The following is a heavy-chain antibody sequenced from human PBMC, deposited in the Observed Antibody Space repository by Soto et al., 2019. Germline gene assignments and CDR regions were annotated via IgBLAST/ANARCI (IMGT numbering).Heavy chain of an antibody. CDR1: GYTFTSYY. Sequence: ASVKVSCKASGYTFTSYYMHWVRQAPGQGLEWMGIINPSGGSTSYAQKFQGRVTMTRDTSTSTVYMELSSLRSEVTAVYYCARDSSRRPYSSSSIPYSLVWFDPWGQGTLVTVSS. D-gene: IGHD6-6*01. CDR2: INPSGGST. CDR3: ARDSSRRPYSSSSIPYSLVWFDP. J-gene: IGHJ5*02. V-gene: IGHV1-46*01.